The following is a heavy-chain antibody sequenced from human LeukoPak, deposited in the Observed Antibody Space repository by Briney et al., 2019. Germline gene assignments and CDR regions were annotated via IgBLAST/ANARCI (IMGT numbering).Heavy chain of an antibody. J-gene: IGHJ4*02. CDR3: ARDPFPYSSSWLDY. V-gene: IGHV3-30*02. CDR1: GFTFSTYG. Sequence: GGSLRLSCAASGFTFSTYGMHWVRQAPGKGLEWVAFIRYDGTNKYYADSVKGRFTISRDNSKNTLYLQMDSLRAEDTAVYYCARDPFPYSSSWLDYWGQGTLVTVSS. D-gene: IGHD6-13*01. CDR2: IRYDGTNK.